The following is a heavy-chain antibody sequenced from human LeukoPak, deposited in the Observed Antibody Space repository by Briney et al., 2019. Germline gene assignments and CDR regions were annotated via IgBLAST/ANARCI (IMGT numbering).Heavy chain of an antibody. Sequence: SETLSLTCTVSGGSISSYYWSWIRQPPGKGLEWIGYIYYSGSTNYNPSLKSRVTMSVDTSKNQFSLKLSSVTAADTAVYYCARDQAHSGSYGADFDYWGQGTLVTVSS. CDR3: ARDQAHSGSYGADFDY. CDR2: IYYSGST. D-gene: IGHD1-26*01. CDR1: GGSISSYY. V-gene: IGHV4-59*12. J-gene: IGHJ4*02.